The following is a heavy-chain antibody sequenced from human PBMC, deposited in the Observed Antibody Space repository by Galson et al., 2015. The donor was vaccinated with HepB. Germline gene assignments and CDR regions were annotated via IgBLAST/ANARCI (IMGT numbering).Heavy chain of an antibody. CDR1: GFTFSSYG. Sequence: SLRLSCAASGFTFSSYGMHWVRQAPGKGLEWVAVISYDGSNKYYADSVKGRFTISRDNSKNTLYLQMNSLRAEDTAVYYCAKDQGGYDFWSGYYSTLYYYYGMDVWGQGTTVTVSS. V-gene: IGHV3-30*18. J-gene: IGHJ6*02. CDR2: ISYDGSNK. D-gene: IGHD3-3*01. CDR3: AKDQGGYDFWSGYYSTLYYYYGMDV.